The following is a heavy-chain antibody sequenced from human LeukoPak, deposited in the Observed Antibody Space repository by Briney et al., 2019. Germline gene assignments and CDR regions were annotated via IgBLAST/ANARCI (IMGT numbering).Heavy chain of an antibody. D-gene: IGHD5-24*01. CDR2: INGNDYRT. CDR1: GFTFRSFA. CDR3: ARDGRPLDY. J-gene: IGHJ4*02. V-gene: IGHV3-23*01. Sequence: PGGSLRLSCAASGFTFRSFAMSWVRQAPGKGLEWVSSINGNDYRTFYADSVKGRFTISRDNAKNSLYLQMNSLRVEDTAVYYCARDGRPLDYWGQGTLVTVSS.